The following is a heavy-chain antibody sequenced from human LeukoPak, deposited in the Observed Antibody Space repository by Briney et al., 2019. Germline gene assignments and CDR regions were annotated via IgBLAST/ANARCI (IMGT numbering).Heavy chain of an antibody. J-gene: IGHJ4*02. CDR1: GFTVSSNY. CDR2: IYSGGST. D-gene: IGHD6-13*01. Sequence: GGSLRLSCAASGFTVSSNYMSWVRQAPGKGLEWVSVIYSGGSTYYADSVKGRFTISRDNSRNTQYLQMNSLRAEDTAVYYCARDYDVSSWAFDYWGQGTLVTVSS. CDR3: ARDYDVSSWAFDY. V-gene: IGHV3-53*05.